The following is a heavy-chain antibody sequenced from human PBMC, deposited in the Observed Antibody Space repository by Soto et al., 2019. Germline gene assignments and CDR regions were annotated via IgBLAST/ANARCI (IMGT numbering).Heavy chain of an antibody. Sequence: QVQLVQSGAEVKKPGSSVKVSCKASGGTFSSYTISWVRQAPGQGLEWMGRIIPILGIANYAQKFQGRVTITADKSTSTAYMGLSSLRSEDTAVYYCARFRSSAGYLYGMDVWGQGTTVTVSS. CDR1: GGTFSSYT. V-gene: IGHV1-69*02. CDR3: ARFRSSAGYLYGMDV. D-gene: IGHD5-12*01. J-gene: IGHJ6*02. CDR2: IIPILGIA.